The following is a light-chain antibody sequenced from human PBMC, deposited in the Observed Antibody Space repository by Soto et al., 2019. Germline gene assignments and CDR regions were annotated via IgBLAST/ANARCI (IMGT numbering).Light chain of an antibody. CDR3: QQFGSSPPWT. Sequence: EIVMTQSPATLSVSPGERATLSCRASQSVGSDLAWYQQKPGQAPRLVIFGASSRATGIPDRFSGSGSGTDFTLTISRLEPEDFAVYFCQQFGSSPPWTFXQGTKVDIK. J-gene: IGKJ1*01. V-gene: IGKV3-20*01. CDR2: GAS. CDR1: QSVGSD.